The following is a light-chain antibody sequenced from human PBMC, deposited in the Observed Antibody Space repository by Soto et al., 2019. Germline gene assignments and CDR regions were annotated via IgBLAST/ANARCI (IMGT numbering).Light chain of an antibody. V-gene: IGLV2-8*01. J-gene: IGLJ2*01. CDR3: TSHAGSHIVV. Sequence: QSALTQPPSASGSPGQSVTISCTGTSSDVGGYNYVSWYQQHPGKAPKLMISEVFNRPSGVPDRFSGSKSGNTASLTVSGLQAEDEADYYCTSHAGSHIVVFGGGTKLTVL. CDR1: SSDVGGYNY. CDR2: EVF.